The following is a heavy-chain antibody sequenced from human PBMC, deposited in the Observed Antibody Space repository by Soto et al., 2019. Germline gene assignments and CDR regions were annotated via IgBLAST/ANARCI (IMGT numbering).Heavy chain of an antibody. CDR1: GYSFTNYW. D-gene: IGHD3-3*01. V-gene: IGHV5-51*01. J-gene: IGHJ4*02. CDR3: ARSFRGYNFWSGYLY. Sequence: GESLKISCKGSGYSFTNYWIGWVRQMRGKGLEWMGIIYPGDSDTKYSPSFQGQVTISADKSISTAYLQWSSLKASDTAMYYCARSFRGYNFWSGYLYWGQGTLLTVSS. CDR2: IYPGDSDT.